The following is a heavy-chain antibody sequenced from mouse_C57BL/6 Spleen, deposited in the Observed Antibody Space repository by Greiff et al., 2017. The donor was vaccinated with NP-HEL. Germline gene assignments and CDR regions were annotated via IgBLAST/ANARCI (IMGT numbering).Heavy chain of an antibody. CDR2: IYPRSGNT. CDR1: GYTFTSSG. Sequence: VQLQQSGAELARPGASVKLSCKASGYTFTSSGISWVKQRTGQGLEWIGEIYPRSGNTYYNEKFKGKATLTADKSSSTAYMELRSLTSEDSAVYFCAREEDYPWFAYWGQGTLVTVSA. CDR3: AREEDYPWFAY. J-gene: IGHJ3*01. D-gene: IGHD2-4*01. V-gene: IGHV1-81*01.